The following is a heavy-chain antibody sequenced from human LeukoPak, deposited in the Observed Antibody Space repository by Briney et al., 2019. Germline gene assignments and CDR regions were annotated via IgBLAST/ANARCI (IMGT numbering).Heavy chain of an antibody. D-gene: IGHD1-1*01. CDR1: GFTFSSYA. J-gene: IGHJ4*02. CDR2: MNRDGSEK. CDR3: VRDFSLTRMERPFDY. V-gene: IGHV3-7*01. Sequence: GGSLRLSCAASGFTFSSYAMHWVRQAPGKGLEWVANMNRDGSEKYYVDSVKGRFTISRDNAKNSLYLEMNSLRAEDTAVYYCVRDFSLTRMERPFDYWGQGTLVTVSS.